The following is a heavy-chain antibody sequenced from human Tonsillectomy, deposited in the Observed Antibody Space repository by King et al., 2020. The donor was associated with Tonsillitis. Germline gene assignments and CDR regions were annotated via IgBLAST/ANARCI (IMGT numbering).Heavy chain of an antibody. V-gene: IGHV3-11*06. J-gene: IGHJ2*01. D-gene: IGHD6-13*01. CDR1: GFTFSDFY. Sequence: VQLVESGGGLVKPGGSLRLSCAASGFTFSDFYMSWIRQAPGKGLEWISYISSSGSYTNYADSVKGRFTISRDNAKNSLFLQMDSLRAEDTAVYYCARDRHVAAAGSDWYFDLWGRGTLVTVSS. CDR2: ISSSGSYT. CDR3: ARDRHVAAAGSDWYFDL.